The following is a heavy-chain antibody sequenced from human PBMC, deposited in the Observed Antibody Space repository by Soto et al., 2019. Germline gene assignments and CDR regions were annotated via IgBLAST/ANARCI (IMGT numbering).Heavy chain of an antibody. CDR3: AKSLDSSGYYHFDY. CDR1: GFTISSYG. CDR2: ISYDGSNK. Sequence: PGGSLRLSWAASGFTISSYGMHWVRQAPGKGLEWVAVISYDGSNKYYADSVKGRFTISRDNSKNTLYLQMNSLRAEDTAVYYCAKSLDSSGYYHFDYWGQGTLVTVSS. V-gene: IGHV3-30*18. D-gene: IGHD3-22*01. J-gene: IGHJ4*02.